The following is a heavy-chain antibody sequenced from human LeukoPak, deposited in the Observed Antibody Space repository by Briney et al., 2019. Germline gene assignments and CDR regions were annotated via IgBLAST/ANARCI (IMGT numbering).Heavy chain of an antibody. CDR1: GSTFSSYG. CDR3: AKDLDYFDY. CDR2: ISYDGSNK. V-gene: IGHV3-30*18. J-gene: IGHJ4*02. Sequence: PGRSLRLSCAASGSTFSSYGMHWVRQAPGKGLEWVAVISYDGSNKYYADSVKGRFTISRDNSKNTLYLQMNSLRAEDTAVYYCAKDLDYFDYWGQGTLVTVSS.